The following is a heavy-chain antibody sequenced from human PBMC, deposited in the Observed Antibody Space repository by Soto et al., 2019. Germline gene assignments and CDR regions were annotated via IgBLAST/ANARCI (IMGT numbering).Heavy chain of an antibody. CDR3: ARVPIDTYMIYWSDP. V-gene: IGHV4-61*08. CDR1: GDSVSSGDYY. J-gene: IGHJ5*02. Sequence: SETLSLTCTVSGDSVSSGDYYWTWIRQPPGKGLEWVGHIYFSGRTNYIPSLESRVTISLDTSKNQFSLKLTSVTAADTAVYYCARVPIDTYMIYWSDPWGQGTLVTVYS. D-gene: IGHD3-16*01. CDR2: IYFSGRT.